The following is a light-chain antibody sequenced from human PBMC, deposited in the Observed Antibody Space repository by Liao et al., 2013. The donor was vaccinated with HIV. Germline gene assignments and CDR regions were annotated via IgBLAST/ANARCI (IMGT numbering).Light chain of an antibody. CDR3: QMWDSNSAI. Sequence: SYVVTQPPSVSVSPGQTATITCSGDKLGEKYASWYQQKPGQPPVLVIYHDKQRPSDIPERFSGSNSGDTATLTISRVEAGDEADYYCQMWDSNSAIFGGGTRLTVL. CDR1: KLGEKY. J-gene: IGLJ2*01. V-gene: IGLV3-1*01. CDR2: HDK.